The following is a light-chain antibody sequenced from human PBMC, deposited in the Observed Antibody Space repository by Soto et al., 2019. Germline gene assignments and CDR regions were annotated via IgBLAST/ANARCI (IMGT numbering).Light chain of an antibody. Sequence: SVLTQSPGTLSLSPGERATLSCRASQSVGSNRLAWYQQKPGQAPRLLIYDASIRLTGVPDRFIGSGSGTEFTLTIISLEHDEFAVYYCQQFGDSAIYAFGQGTKLEIK. V-gene: IGKV3-20*01. CDR2: DAS. J-gene: IGKJ2*01. CDR3: QQFGDSAIYA. CDR1: QSVGSNR.